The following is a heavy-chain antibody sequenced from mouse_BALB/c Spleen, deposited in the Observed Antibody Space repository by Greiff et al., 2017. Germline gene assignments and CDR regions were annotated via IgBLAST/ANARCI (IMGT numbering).Heavy chain of an antibody. D-gene: IGHD2-14*01. Sequence: VQLQQSGPGLVKPSQSLSLTCSVTGYSITSGYYWNWIRQFPGNKLEWMGYISYDGSNNYNPSLKNRISITRDTSKNQFFLKLNSVTTEDTATYYCARYRYDGGNAMDYWGQGTSVTVSS. CDR3: ARYRYDGGNAMDY. CDR1: GYSITSGYY. CDR2: ISYDGSN. J-gene: IGHJ4*01. V-gene: IGHV3-6*02.